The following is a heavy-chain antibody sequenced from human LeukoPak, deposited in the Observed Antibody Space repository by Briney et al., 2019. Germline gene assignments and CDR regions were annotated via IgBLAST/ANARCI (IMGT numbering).Heavy chain of an antibody. CDR1: GFSFTNTW. CDR3: ATEGGSGSYYGDDAFDM. J-gene: IGHJ3*02. V-gene: IGHV3-15*01. Sequence: PGGSLRLSCEASGFSFTNTWMSWVRQAPGKGLEWVGRVKSKADDGTTDYAAPVQGRFTISRDDSKNTLSLQMNSLKTEHTAVYYCATEGGSGSYYGDDAFDMWRQRTMVSVSS. D-gene: IGHD3-10*01. CDR2: VKSKADDGTT.